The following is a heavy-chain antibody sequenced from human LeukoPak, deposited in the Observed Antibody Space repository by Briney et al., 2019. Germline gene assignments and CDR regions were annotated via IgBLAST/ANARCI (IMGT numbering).Heavy chain of an antibody. J-gene: IGHJ5*02. CDR3: ARDLGITMVRGMIDP. CDR1: GFTFSSYI. V-gene: IGHV3-21*01. Sequence: PGGSLRLSCAPSGFTFSSYIINWVRQAPGKGLGWVSSISSSSSDIYYADSVKGRFTISRDNAKNSLYLQMNSLRAEDTAVYYCARDLGITMVRGMIDPWGQGTLVTVSS. D-gene: IGHD3-10*01. CDR2: ISSSSSDI.